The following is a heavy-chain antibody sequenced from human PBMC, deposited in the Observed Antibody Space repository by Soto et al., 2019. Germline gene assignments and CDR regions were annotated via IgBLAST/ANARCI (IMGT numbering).Heavy chain of an antibody. J-gene: IGHJ6*02. Sequence: LSLTCTVSGGSISSYYWSWIRQSAGKGLEWIGRIYNGGNTQYNPSLKSRVTMSADTSKNQFSLRLNSVTAADTAVYYCARDGSDSYGLDVWGQGTTVTVSS. CDR3: ARDGSDSYGLDV. D-gene: IGHD3-10*01. CDR2: IYNGGNT. CDR1: GGSISSYY. V-gene: IGHV4-4*07.